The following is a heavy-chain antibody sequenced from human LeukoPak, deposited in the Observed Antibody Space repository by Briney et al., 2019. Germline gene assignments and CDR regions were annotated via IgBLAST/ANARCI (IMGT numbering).Heavy chain of an antibody. D-gene: IGHD4-4*01. CDR3: ARGNPLVDY. Sequence: GGSLRLSCAASGFTFSSYWMHWVRQAPGKGLVWVSHINIDGSISRYADSVKGRFTISRDNAKNTLYLQMNSLRAEDTAVYFCARGNPLVDYWGQGTLVTVSS. CDR2: INIDGSIS. CDR1: GFTFSSYW. J-gene: IGHJ4*02. V-gene: IGHV3-74*01.